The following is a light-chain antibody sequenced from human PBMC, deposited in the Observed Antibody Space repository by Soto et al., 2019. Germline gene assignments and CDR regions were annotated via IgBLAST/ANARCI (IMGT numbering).Light chain of an antibody. CDR1: QTIDSL. J-gene: IGKJ1*01. V-gene: IGKV1-5*03. Sequence: DIQMTQSPSTLSASVGDRVTITCRASQTIDSLLAWYQQRPGKPPNLLIYKASTLASGVPSRFSGSGSGTEFTLTINGLQPDDFATYYCQQYDGYSPQTFGQGTKVDI. CDR3: QQYDGYSPQT. CDR2: KAS.